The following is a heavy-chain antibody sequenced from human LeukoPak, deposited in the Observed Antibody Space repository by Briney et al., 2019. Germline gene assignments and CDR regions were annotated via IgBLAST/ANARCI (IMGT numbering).Heavy chain of an antibody. V-gene: IGHV3-74*01. D-gene: IGHD3-3*01. CDR2: INSDGSST. J-gene: IGHJ4*02. CDR1: GFTFSSYW. CDR3: ARGYYDFWSGYLDY. Sequence: PGGSLRLSCAASGFTFSSYWMHWVRQAPGKGLVWVSRINSDGSSTSYADSVKGRFTISRDNAKNTLYLQMNSLRAVDTAVYYCARGYYDFWSGYLDYWGQGTLVTVSS.